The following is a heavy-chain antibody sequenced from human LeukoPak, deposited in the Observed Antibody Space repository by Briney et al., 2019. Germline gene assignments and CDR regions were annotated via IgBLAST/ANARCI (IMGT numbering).Heavy chain of an antibody. J-gene: IGHJ3*02. Sequence: GGSLRLSYAASGITFDDYTMHWVRQAPGRGLEWVSLISWDGGSTYYADSVKGRFTISRDNSKNSLYLQMNSLRTEDTALYYCAKDTGAYGQNAFDIWGQGTMVTVSS. CDR2: ISWDGGST. D-gene: IGHD4-17*01. CDR3: AKDTGAYGQNAFDI. CDR1: GITFDDYT. V-gene: IGHV3-43*01.